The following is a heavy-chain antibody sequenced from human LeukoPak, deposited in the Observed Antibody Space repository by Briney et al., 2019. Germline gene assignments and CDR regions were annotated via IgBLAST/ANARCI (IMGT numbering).Heavy chain of an antibody. CDR1: GYTFANNW. CDR2: INPNGGST. CDR3: ARDNSVTDPAWWFDP. Sequence: GASVKVSCKASGYTFANNWIHWVRQAPEQGLEWMGIINPNGGSTSYSQKFLGRVTLTRNMSMSTVYMDLNSLKSEDTAVYYCARDNSVTDPAWWFDPWGQGTLVTVSS. V-gene: IGHV1-46*01. D-gene: IGHD4-17*01. J-gene: IGHJ5*02.